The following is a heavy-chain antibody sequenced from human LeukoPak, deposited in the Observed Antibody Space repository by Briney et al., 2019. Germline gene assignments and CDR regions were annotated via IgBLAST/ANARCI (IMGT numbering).Heavy chain of an antibody. D-gene: IGHD6-19*01. J-gene: IGHJ4*02. CDR2: ISAYNGNT. Sequence: ASVKVSCKASGYTFTSYGISWVRQAPGQGLEWMGWISAYNGNTNYAQKLQGRVTMTTDTSTSTAYMELRSLRSDGTAVYYCAGDGDSSGWWRALDYWGQGTLVTVSS. CDR1: GYTFTSYG. V-gene: IGHV1-18*01. CDR3: AGDGDSSGWWRALDY.